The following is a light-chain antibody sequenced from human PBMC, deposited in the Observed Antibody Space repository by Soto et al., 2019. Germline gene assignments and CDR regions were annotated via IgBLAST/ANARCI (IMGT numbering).Light chain of an antibody. J-gene: IGLJ1*01. CDR3: AAWDDSLNGRYV. V-gene: IGLV1-44*01. Sequence: QSVLTQPPSASGTPGQRVIISCSGSSSHIGSNTVNWYQQLPGTAPKLLIYSNNQRPSAVPDRFSGSKSGTAASLAISGLQSEDEADYDCAAWDDSLNGRYVFGTGTKLTVL. CDR2: SNN. CDR1: SSHIGSNT.